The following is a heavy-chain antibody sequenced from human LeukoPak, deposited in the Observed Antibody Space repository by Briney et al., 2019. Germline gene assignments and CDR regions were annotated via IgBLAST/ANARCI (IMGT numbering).Heavy chain of an antibody. J-gene: IGHJ4*02. CDR2: INRDGSTT. CDR3: AKEGGSSFDY. Sequence: GGSLRLSCAASGFTFSTYWMHWVRQAPGKGLVWDSSINRDGSTTRSADSVKGRFTISRDYAKSTLYLQMNSLSAEDTAVYYCAKEGGSSFDYWGQGTLVTVSS. V-gene: IGHV3-74*01. D-gene: IGHD2-15*01. CDR1: GFTFSTYW.